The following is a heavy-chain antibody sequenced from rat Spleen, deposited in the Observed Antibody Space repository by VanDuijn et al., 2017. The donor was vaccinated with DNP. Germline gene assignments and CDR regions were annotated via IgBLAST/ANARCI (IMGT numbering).Heavy chain of an antibody. CDR2: ISTSGNRP. J-gene: IGHJ2*01. CDR1: GFTFSDYA. Sequence: EVQLVESGGGLVQPGNSLKLSCADSGFTFSDYAMAWVRQSPKKALEWVATISTSGNRPYYPDSVKGRFTISRDNAKSSLYLQMNSLKSEDTATYYCARHSRTTAITEYFDYWGQGVMVTVSS. CDR3: ARHSRTTAITEYFDY. V-gene: IGHV5-7*01. D-gene: IGHD1-9*01.